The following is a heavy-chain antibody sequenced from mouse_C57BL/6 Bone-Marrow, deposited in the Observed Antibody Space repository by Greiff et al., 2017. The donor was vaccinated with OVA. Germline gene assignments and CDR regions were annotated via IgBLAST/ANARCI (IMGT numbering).Heavy chain of an antibody. D-gene: IGHD1-1*01. CDR1: GYTFTDYY. Sequence: VQLQQSGPVLVKPGASVKMSCKASGYTFTDYYMNWVKQSHGKSLEWIGVINPYNGDTSYNQKFKGKATLTVDKSSSTAYMELNSLTSEDSAVYYCARGITTVVPGFAYWGQGTLVTVSA. J-gene: IGHJ3*01. CDR2: INPYNGDT. V-gene: IGHV1-19*01. CDR3: ARGITTVVPGFAY.